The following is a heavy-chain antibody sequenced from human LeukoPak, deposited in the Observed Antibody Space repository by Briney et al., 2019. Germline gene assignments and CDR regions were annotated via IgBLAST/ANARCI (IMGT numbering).Heavy chain of an antibody. CDR3: AKEGRVVVAAYFDY. V-gene: IGHV3-23*01. CDR1: GFTFSSYA. Sequence: AGGSLRLSCAASGFTFSSYAMSWVRQAPGKGLEWVSAISGSGGSTYYADSAKGRFAISRDNSKNTLYLQMNSLRAEDTAVYYCAKEGRVVVAAYFDYWGQGTLVTVSS. J-gene: IGHJ4*02. D-gene: IGHD2-15*01. CDR2: ISGSGGST.